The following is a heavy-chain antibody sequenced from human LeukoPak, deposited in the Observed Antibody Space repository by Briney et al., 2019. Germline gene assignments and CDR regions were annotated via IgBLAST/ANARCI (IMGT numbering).Heavy chain of an antibody. CDR1: GYTFTSYD. Sequence: ASVKVSCKASGYTFTSYDIDWVRQATGQGLEWMGWMNPNSGNTGYAQKFQGRVTITRNTSISTAYMELSSLRSEDTAVYYCATVNRGATWTFDIWGKGTMVTVSS. CDR3: ATVNRGATWTFDI. V-gene: IGHV1-8*03. J-gene: IGHJ3*02. D-gene: IGHD3-10*01. CDR2: MNPNSGNT.